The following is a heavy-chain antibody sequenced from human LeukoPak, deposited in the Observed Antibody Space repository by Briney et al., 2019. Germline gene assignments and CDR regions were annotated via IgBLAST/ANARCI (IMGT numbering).Heavy chain of an antibody. CDR3: ARDPEYSSSSPTDY. V-gene: IGHV1-18*01. Sequence: GASVKVSCKASGYTFTSYGISWAPQAPGQGPEWMGGISAYNGNTKYAQKVQGRVTMTTDASTSTAYMELRSLRSDDTAVYYCARDPEYSSSSPTDYWGQGTLVTVSS. CDR1: GYTFTSYG. J-gene: IGHJ4*02. D-gene: IGHD6-6*01. CDR2: ISAYNGNT.